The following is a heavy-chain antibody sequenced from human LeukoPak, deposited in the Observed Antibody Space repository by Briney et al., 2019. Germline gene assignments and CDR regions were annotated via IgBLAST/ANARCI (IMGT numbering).Heavy chain of an antibody. CDR1: DPSINTYY. Sequence: SETLSLTCTVSDPSINTYYWSWIRQPAGKGLEWIGHLHATGTTNYNPFLKSRVTMSIDTSKNQFSLKLRSVTAADTAVYYCARFGYTSSLDYWGQGTLVTVSS. D-gene: IGHD6-13*01. J-gene: IGHJ4*02. CDR3: ARFGYTSSLDY. V-gene: IGHV4-4*07. CDR2: LHATGTT.